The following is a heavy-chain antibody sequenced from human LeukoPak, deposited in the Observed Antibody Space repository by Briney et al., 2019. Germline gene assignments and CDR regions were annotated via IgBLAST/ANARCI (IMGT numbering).Heavy chain of an antibody. CDR3: ARAVFVPAAMSDYYGMDV. J-gene: IGHJ6*02. CDR2: MNPNSGNT. Sequence: GASVKVSCKASGYTFTSYDINWVRQATGQGLEWMGWMNPNSGNTGYAQKFQGRVTMTRNTSISTAYMELGSLRSEDTAVYYCARAVFVPAAMSDYYGMDVWGQGTTVTVSS. CDR1: GYTFTSYD. V-gene: IGHV1-8*01. D-gene: IGHD2-2*01.